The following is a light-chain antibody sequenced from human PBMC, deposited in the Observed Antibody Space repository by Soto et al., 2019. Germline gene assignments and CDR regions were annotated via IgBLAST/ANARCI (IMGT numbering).Light chain of an antibody. CDR1: SSDVGDYDY. CDR3: SSYTSGSTPYV. J-gene: IGLJ1*01. CDR2: EVS. Sequence: QSALTQPASVSGSPGQSITISCTGTSSDVGDYDYVSWYQQHPGKAPKLMIYEVSNRPSGVSNRFSGSKSGNTASLTISGLQAEDEAEFYCSSYTSGSTPYVFGTGTKLTVL. V-gene: IGLV2-14*01.